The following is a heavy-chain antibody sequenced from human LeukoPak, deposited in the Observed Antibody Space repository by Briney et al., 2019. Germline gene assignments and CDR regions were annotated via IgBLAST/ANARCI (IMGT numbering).Heavy chain of an antibody. CDR3: ARDAGENDAFDI. V-gene: IGHV1-18*04. Sequence: GASVKVSCKASGYTFTRYGLSWVRQAPGQGLEWMGWISTYDGNANYAQKLQGRVTMTRDTSTTTAYMELRSLRSDDTAVYYCARDAGENDAFDIWGQGTMVTVSS. D-gene: IGHD6-13*01. J-gene: IGHJ3*02. CDR2: ISTYDGNA. CDR1: GYTFTRYG.